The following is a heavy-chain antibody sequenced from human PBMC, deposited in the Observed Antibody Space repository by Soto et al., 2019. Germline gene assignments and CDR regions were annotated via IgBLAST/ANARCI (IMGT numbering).Heavy chain of an antibody. V-gene: IGHV4-38-2*01. J-gene: IGHJ4*02. Sequence: TSETLSLTCAVSGYSLSSGYYWGWVRQSPGKGPEWIGSVFHTGFTSYNPSLESRVSVSVDTSKSQFSLKLSAVTASDTAVYYCATSQKGYNWNYFDHWGQGALVTVSS. D-gene: IGHD1-1*01. CDR1: GYSLSSGYY. CDR3: ATSQKGYNWNYFDH. CDR2: VFHTGFT.